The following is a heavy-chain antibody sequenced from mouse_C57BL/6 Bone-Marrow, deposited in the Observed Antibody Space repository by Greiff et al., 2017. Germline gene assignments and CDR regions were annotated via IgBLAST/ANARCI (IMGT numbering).Heavy chain of an antibody. CDR3: ARDRLLRYLYAMDY. Sequence: EVKLVESGGGLVKPGGSLKLSCAASGFTFSSYAMSWVRQTPEKRLEWVATISDGGSYTYYPDNVKGRFTISRDNAKNNLYLQMSQLKSEDTAMYYCARDRLLRYLYAMDYWGQGTSVTVSS. CDR1: GFTFSSYA. V-gene: IGHV5-4*01. J-gene: IGHJ4*01. CDR2: ISDGGSYT. D-gene: IGHD1-1*01.